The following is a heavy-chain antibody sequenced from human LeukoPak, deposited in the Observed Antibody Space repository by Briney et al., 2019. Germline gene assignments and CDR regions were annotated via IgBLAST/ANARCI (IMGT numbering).Heavy chain of an antibody. D-gene: IGHD1-26*01. CDR2: ISSSSSYI. CDR3: ARDWEYYYYGMDV. V-gene: IGHV3-21*01. CDR1: GFTFSSYA. Sequence: GGSLRLSCAASGFTFSSYAMSWVRQAPGKGLEWVSSISSSSSYIYYADSVKGRFTISRDNAKNSLYLQMNSLRAEDTAVYYCARDWEYYYYGMDVWGQGTTVTVSS. J-gene: IGHJ6*02.